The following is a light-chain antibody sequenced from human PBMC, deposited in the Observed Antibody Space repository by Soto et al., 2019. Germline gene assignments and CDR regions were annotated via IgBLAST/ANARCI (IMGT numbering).Light chain of an antibody. CDR3: QQYAASPRT. Sequence: EVVLTQSPGTLSLSPRERATLSCRASQSVSNNYLAWYQHKPGQAPRLLIYGASNRAPGIPDRFSGSGSGPYFTLTISRLEPEDFAVYYGQQYAASPRTFGQGTLVEVK. J-gene: IGKJ1*01. CDR2: GAS. V-gene: IGKV3-20*01. CDR1: QSVSNNY.